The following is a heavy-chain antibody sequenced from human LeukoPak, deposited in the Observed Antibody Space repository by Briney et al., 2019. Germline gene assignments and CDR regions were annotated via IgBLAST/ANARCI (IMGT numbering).Heavy chain of an antibody. CDR1: GYTFLPYD. Sequence: AASVKVSCKASGYTFLPYDINWVRQATGQGLEWMGWMNPNSGYTGYAQKFQGRVTITRDTSISTAYMELSSLRSEDTAVYYCARVARSIDYWGQGTLVTVSS. CDR3: ARVARSIDY. J-gene: IGHJ4*02. CDR2: MNPNSGYT. D-gene: IGHD5-12*01. V-gene: IGHV1-8*03.